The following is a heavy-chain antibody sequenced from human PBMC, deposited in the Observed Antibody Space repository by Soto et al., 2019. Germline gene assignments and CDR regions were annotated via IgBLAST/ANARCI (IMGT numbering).Heavy chain of an antibody. Sequence: PGESLKISCKGSGYSFTSYWIGWVRQMPGKGLEWMGIIYPGDSDTRYSPSFQGQVTISADKSISTAYLQWSSLKASDTAMYYCASRNYYDSSGYFPDAFDIWGQGTMVTVSS. D-gene: IGHD3-22*01. CDR3: ASRNYYDSSGYFPDAFDI. J-gene: IGHJ3*02. V-gene: IGHV5-51*01. CDR1: GYSFTSYW. CDR2: IYPGDSDT.